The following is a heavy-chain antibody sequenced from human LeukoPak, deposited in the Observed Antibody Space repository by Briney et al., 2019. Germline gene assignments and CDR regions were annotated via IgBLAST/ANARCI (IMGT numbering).Heavy chain of an antibody. CDR1: GFTFSSYA. Sequence: PGGSLRLSCAASGFTFSSYAMSWVRQAPGKGLEWVSAISGSGGSTYYADSVKGRLTISRDNSKNTLYLQMNSLRAEDTAVYYCAKDLTDYDSSGYYGGFDYWGQGTLVTVSS. V-gene: IGHV3-23*01. CDR3: AKDLTDYDSSGYYGGFDY. J-gene: IGHJ4*02. CDR2: ISGSGGST. D-gene: IGHD3-22*01.